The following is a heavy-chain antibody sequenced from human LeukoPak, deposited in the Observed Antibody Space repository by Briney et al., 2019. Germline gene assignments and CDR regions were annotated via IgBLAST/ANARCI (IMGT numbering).Heavy chain of an antibody. CDR3: ANRGSIGSYXFDX. Sequence: GGSLRLSCAASGFTFSSYGMHWARQAPGKGLEWVAFIRYDGSNKYYAGSVKGRLTISRDNSKNTLYLQMNSLRAEDTSVYYCANRGSIGSYXFDXWGQXXLVTV. CDR1: GFTFSSYG. D-gene: IGHD1-26*01. CDR2: IRYDGSNK. V-gene: IGHV3-30*02. J-gene: IGHJ4*02.